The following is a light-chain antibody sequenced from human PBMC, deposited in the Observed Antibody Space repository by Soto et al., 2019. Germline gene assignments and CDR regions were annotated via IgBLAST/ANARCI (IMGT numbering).Light chain of an antibody. J-gene: IGKJ1*01. CDR1: QSVSSN. V-gene: IGKV3-15*01. CDR2: GAS. CDR3: QQYNNWPPWT. Sequence: EIVMTQSPATLSVSPGERATLSCRASQSVSSNLAWYQQKPGQAPRLLIYGASTRPTGIPARFSGSGSGTEFPLTISSLQSEDFAVYCCQQYNNWPPWTFGQGTKVEIK.